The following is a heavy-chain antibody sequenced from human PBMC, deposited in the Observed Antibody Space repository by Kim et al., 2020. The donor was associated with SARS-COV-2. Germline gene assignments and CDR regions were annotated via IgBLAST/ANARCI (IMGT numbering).Heavy chain of an antibody. CDR3: ARGQGSSWSLKQWTFDP. V-gene: IGHV1-69*13. CDR2: IIPIFGTA. D-gene: IGHD6-13*01. CDR1: GGTFSSYA. Sequence: SVKVSCKASGGTFSSYAISWVRQAPGQGLEWMGGIIPIFGTANYAQKFQGRVTITADESTSTAYMELSSLRSEDTAVYYCARGQGSSWSLKQWTFDPWGQGTLVTVSS. J-gene: IGHJ5*02.